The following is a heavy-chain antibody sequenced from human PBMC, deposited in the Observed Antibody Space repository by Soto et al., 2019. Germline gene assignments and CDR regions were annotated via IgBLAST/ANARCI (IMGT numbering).Heavy chain of an antibody. V-gene: IGHV4-59*01. J-gene: IGHJ6*02. CDR1: GGCSTKYC. CDR2: LYYSGNT. D-gene: IGHD2-2*01. Sequence: PLEMLGLALTVSGGCSTKYCWSWIRQPHGMGLEWIVFLYYSGNTNYNPSLKSRVTVSVATSKNRVSLQFSSWTASYTSLYFCARDGTADDAVYYGIDGCGQGTTVSLSS. CDR3: ARDGTADDAVYYGIDG.